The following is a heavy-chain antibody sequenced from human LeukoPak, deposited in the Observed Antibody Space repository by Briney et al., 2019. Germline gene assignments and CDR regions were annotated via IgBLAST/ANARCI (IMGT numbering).Heavy chain of an antibody. CDR1: GGSISSGGYY. CDR2: IYYSGST. CDR3: ARVNILRYFDWLEEGFDY. Sequence: SGTLSLTCTVSGGSISSGGYYWSWLRQHPGKGLEWNGYIYYSGSTYYNPSLKSRVTISVDTSKNQYSLKLSSVTAEDTAVYYCARVNILRYFDWLEEGFDYWGQGTLVTVSS. D-gene: IGHD3-9*01. J-gene: IGHJ4*02. V-gene: IGHV4-31*03.